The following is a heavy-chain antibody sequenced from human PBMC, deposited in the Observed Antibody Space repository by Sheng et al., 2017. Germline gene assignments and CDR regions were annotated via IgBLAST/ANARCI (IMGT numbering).Heavy chain of an antibody. V-gene: IGHV3-43D*04. Sequence: EVQLAESGGSVVQPGGSLRLSCAASGFTFDDYAMHWVRQVPGKGLEWVSLISWDGSNTYYGDSVKGRFSISRDNRKSSLYLQMNSLRPEDTALYYCVKDLRTHFYGMDVWGRGTTVTV. CDR1: GFTFDDYA. J-gene: IGHJ6*02. CDR2: ISWDGSNT. CDR3: VKDLRTHFYGMDV.